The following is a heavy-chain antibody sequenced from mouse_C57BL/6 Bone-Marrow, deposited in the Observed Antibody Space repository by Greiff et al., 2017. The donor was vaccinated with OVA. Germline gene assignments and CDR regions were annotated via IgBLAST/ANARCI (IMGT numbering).Heavy chain of an antibody. V-gene: IGHV14-4*01. CDR3: TTPFYYYDTHWYFDV. Sequence: VQLQQSGAELVRPGASVKLSCTASGFNIKDDYMHWVKQRPEQGLEWIGWIDPENGDTEYASKFQGKATITADTSSNTAYLQLSSLTSEDTAVYYCTTPFYYYDTHWYFDVWGTGTTVTVSS. CDR2: IDPENGDT. J-gene: IGHJ1*03. D-gene: IGHD1-1*01. CDR1: GFNIKDDY.